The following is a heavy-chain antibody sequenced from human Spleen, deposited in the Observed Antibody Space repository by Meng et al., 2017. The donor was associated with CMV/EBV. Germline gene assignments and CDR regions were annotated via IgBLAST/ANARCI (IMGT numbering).Heavy chain of an antibody. J-gene: IGHJ5*02. D-gene: IGHD2-21*01. Sequence: GGSLRLSCKGSGSIFTNFWIGWVRQMPGKGLEWMGIIYPDDSDTRYSPSFEGQVTISADKSISTAYLQWNSLEASDTAMYYCARAQRRLGWWFDPWGQGTLVTVSS. CDR2: IYPDDSDT. V-gene: IGHV5-51*01. CDR1: GSIFTNFW. CDR3: ARAQRRLGWWFDP.